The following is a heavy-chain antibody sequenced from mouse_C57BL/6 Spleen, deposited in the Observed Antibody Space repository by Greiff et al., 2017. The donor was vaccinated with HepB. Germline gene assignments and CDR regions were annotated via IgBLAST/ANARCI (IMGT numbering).Heavy chain of an antibody. CDR3: ARDEAYDYDGFAY. D-gene: IGHD2-4*01. CDR2: ISDGGSYT. J-gene: IGHJ3*01. V-gene: IGHV5-4*01. Sequence: EVKVEESGGGLVKPGGSLKLSCAASGFTFSSYAMSWVRQTPEKRLEWVATISDGGSYTYYPDNVKGRFTISRDNAKNNLYLQMSHLKSEDTAMYYCARDEAYDYDGFAYWGQGTLVTVSA. CDR1: GFTFSSYA.